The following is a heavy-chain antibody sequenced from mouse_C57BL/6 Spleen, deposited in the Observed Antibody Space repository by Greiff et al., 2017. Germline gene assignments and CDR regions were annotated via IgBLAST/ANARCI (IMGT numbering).Heavy chain of an antibody. CDR1: GFTFSSYG. CDR2: ISSGGSYT. CDR3: ARDLGPYGNYDAMDY. Sequence: EVKLMESGGDLVKPGGSLKLSCAASGFTFSSYGMSWVRQTPDKRLEWVATISSGGSYTYYPDSVKGRVTISRDNAKNTLYLQMSSLKSGDTAMYYCARDLGPYGNYDAMDYWGQGTSVTVSS. D-gene: IGHD2-1*01. J-gene: IGHJ4*01. V-gene: IGHV5-6*01.